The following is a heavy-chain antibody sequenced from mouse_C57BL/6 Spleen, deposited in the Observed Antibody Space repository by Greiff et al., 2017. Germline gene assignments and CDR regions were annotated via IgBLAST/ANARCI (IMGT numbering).Heavy chain of an antibody. D-gene: IGHD1-1*02. CDR3: ARENGYLDY. Sequence: VQLQQSGPELVKPGASVKIPCKASGYTFTDYNMDWVKQSHGKSLEWIGAIKPNNGGTNYNQKFKGKATLTVDKSSSTAYMEIRILTSEDTAVYYCARENGYLDYWGQGTTRTVSS. V-gene: IGHV1-18*01. CDR2: IKPNNGGT. CDR1: GYTFTDYN. J-gene: IGHJ2*01.